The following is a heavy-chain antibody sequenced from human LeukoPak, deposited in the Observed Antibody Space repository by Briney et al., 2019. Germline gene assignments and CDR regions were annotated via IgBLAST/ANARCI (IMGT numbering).Heavy chain of an antibody. J-gene: IGHJ4*02. Sequence: GGSLRLSCAASGFTFSSYEMNWVRQAPGKGLEWVSYISSSGSTIYYADSVKGRFTISRDNAKNSLYLQMHSLRAEDTAVYYCATHPIEWELPPLDYWGQGTLVTVSS. D-gene: IGHD1-26*01. CDR3: ATHPIEWELPPLDY. CDR2: ISSSGSTI. V-gene: IGHV3-48*03. CDR1: GFTFSSYE.